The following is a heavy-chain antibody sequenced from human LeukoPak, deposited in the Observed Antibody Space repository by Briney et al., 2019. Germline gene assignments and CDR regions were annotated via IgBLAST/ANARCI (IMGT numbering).Heavy chain of an antibody. Sequence: PSETLSLTRAVSGYFISSGYYWGWIRKPPGKGLEWIGSIYHSGSTYYNPSLKSRVTISVDTSKNQFSLKLSSVTAADTAVYYCARSGWFGWFDPWGQGTLVTVSS. D-gene: IGHD3-10*01. CDR3: ARSGWFGWFDP. CDR2: IYHSGST. V-gene: IGHV4-38-2*01. J-gene: IGHJ5*02. CDR1: GYFISSGYY.